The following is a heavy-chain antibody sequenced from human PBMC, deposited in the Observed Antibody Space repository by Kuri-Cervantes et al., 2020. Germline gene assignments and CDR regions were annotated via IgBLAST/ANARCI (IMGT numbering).Heavy chain of an antibody. V-gene: IGHV3-15*01. CDR1: GFTFSNAW. CDR3: TRDLPQAFMKWLRVSGPDAFDI. CDR2: IKSKTDGGTT. Sequence: GESLKISCAASGFTFSNAWMSWVRQAPGKGLEWVGRIKSKTDGGTTDYAAPVEGRFTISRDDSKNTLYLQMNSLRAEDTAVYCCTRDLPQAFMKWLRVSGPDAFDIWGQGTMVTVSS. J-gene: IGHJ3*02. D-gene: IGHD5-12*01.